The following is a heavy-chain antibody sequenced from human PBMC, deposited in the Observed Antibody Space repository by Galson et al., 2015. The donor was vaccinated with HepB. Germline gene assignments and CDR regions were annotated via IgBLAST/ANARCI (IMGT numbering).Heavy chain of an antibody. J-gene: IGHJ6*02. CDR3: TTVRPDYGDYELYYYGMDV. Sequence: SLRLSCAASGFTFSNAWMSWVRQAPGKGLEWVGRIKSKTDGGTTDYAAPVKGRFTISRDDSKNTLYLQMNSLKTEDTAVYYCTTVRPDYGDYELYYYGMDVWGQGTTVTVSS. CDR1: GFTFSNAW. V-gene: IGHV3-15*01. CDR2: IKSKTDGGTT. D-gene: IGHD4-17*01.